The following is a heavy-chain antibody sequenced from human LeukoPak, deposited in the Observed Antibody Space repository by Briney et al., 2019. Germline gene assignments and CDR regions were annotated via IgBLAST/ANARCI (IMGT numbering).Heavy chain of an antibody. CDR1: GGSFSGYY. J-gene: IGHJ4*02. D-gene: IGHD3-9*01. Sequence: SETLSLTCAVYGGSFSGYYWSWIRQPPGKGLEWIGEINHSGSTNYNPSLKSRVTTSVDTSKNQFSLKLSSVTAADTAVYYCARVKLRYFDWLSHFDYWGQGTLVTVSS. CDR2: INHSGST. V-gene: IGHV4-34*01. CDR3: ARVKLRYFDWLSHFDY.